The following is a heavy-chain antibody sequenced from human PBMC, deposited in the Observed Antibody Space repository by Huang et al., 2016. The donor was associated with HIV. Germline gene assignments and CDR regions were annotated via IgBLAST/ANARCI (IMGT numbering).Heavy chain of an antibody. J-gene: IGHJ6*03. D-gene: IGHD4-17*01. CDR2: VGSIAFGGAS. CDR1: GFIFNYFA. Sequence: VESGGDAVQSGRSLRLSCRGSGFIFNYFAINWFRQSPSKGLEWIGFVGSIAFGGASKSAPSVKDRFSVSRDEAKNVAFLQMENLQVDDTAVYYCSPTGDDYFYYYMDVWGNGTTVIVS. CDR3: SPTGDDYFYYYMDV. V-gene: IGHV3-49*03.